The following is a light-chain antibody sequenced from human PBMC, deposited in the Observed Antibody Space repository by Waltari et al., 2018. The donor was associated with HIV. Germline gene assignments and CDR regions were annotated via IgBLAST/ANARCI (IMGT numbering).Light chain of an antibody. Sequence: EILMTQSPATLSVSPGERATLSCRASQTIRSNLAWYQQKPGQAPRLLLYDASTRATGIPARFSGSGSGTEFTLTITSLHSEDFAVYYCQQYNNWPPITFGQGTRLEIK. CDR2: DAS. V-gene: IGKV3-15*01. CDR1: QTIRSN. J-gene: IGKJ5*01. CDR3: QQYNNWPPIT.